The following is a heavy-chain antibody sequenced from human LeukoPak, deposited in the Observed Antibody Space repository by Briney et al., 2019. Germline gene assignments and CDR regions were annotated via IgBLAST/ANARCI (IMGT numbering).Heavy chain of an antibody. V-gene: IGHV3-23*01. Sequence: GVLRLSCAASGFTFSSYAMSWVRQAPGKGLEWVSAISGSGGSTYYADSVKGRFTISRDNSKNTLYLQMNSLRAEDTAVYYCAKTLDIVVVPAAPSPLDAFDIWGQGTMVTVSS. D-gene: IGHD2-2*03. J-gene: IGHJ3*02. CDR3: AKTLDIVVVPAAPSPLDAFDI. CDR2: ISGSGGST. CDR1: GFTFSSYA.